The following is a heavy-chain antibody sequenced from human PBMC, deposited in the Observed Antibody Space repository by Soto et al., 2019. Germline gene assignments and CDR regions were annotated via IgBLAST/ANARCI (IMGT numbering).Heavy chain of an antibody. V-gene: IGHV1-69*12. Sequence: QVQLVQSGAEVKKPGSSVKVSCKASGGTFSTCAITWVRQAPGQGLEWMGGIIPVFGTAHYAQKFQGRVTITAAESTSTAYMELSSLRSEDTAVYYCARALEEYYYDSAGYYSGYWGQGTLVTVST. CDR2: IIPVFGTA. CDR1: GGTFSTCA. J-gene: IGHJ4*02. D-gene: IGHD3-22*01. CDR3: ARALEEYYYDSAGYYSGY.